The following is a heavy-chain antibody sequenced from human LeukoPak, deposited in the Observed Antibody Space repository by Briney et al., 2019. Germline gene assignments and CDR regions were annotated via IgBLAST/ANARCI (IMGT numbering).Heavy chain of an antibody. Sequence: GGSLRLSCAASGFTFSSYAMSWVRQAPGKGLEWVSAISGSGGSTYYADSVKGRFTISRDNSKNTLYLQMNSLRAEDTAVYYCAKTPPQIYFPGSYYLDYWGQGTLVTVSS. CDR1: GFTFSSYA. D-gene: IGHD3-10*01. V-gene: IGHV3-23*01. CDR2: ISGSGGST. J-gene: IGHJ4*02. CDR3: AKTPPQIYFPGSYYLDY.